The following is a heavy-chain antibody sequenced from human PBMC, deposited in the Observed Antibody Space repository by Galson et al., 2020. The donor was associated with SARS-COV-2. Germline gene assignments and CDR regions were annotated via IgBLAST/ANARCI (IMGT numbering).Heavy chain of an antibody. D-gene: IGHD3-16*01. Sequence: ASVKVSCKASGYTFTSYYIHWVRQAPGQGLEWMGIINPSGGGTTYAQKFQGRVTMTRDTSTSTVYMQLSSLRSEDTAVYYCARDSQGGNDFNLFIFWGQGPLVPLS. J-gene: IGHJ4*03. CDR2: INPSGGGT. V-gene: IGHV1-46*01. CDR1: GYTFTSYY. CDR3: ARDSQGGNDFNLFIF.